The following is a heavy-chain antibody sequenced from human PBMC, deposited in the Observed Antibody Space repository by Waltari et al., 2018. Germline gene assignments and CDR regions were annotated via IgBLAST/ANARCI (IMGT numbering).Heavy chain of an antibody. D-gene: IGHD3-9*01. CDR3: ARPDXXILGFDP. Sequence: QVQLVESGGXVVQPGRSLXLSCAAXGFTXSSYAMHWVRQAPGKGLEWVAVISYDGSXKYYADSVXGRFXISXDNSXXTXYLQMNSLXXEDTXVYYCARPDXXILGFDPXGQGTLVTVXS. J-gene: IGHJ5*02. V-gene: IGHV3-30*01. CDR2: ISYDGSXK. CDR1: GFTXSSYA.